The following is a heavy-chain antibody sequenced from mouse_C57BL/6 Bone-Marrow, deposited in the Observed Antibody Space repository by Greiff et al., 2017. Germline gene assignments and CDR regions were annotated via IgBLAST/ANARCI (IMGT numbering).Heavy chain of an antibody. CDR1: GFTFSDYG. CDR3: ARRVIEDYAMDY. CDR2: ISNLAYSI. D-gene: IGHD2-2*01. Sequence: EVQVVESGGGLVQPGGSLKLPCAASGFTFSDYGMAWVRQAPRKGPEWVAFISNLAYSIYYADTVTGRFTISRENAKNTLYLEMSSLRSEDTAMYYCARRVIEDYAMDYWGQGTSVTVSS. J-gene: IGHJ4*01. V-gene: IGHV5-15*01.